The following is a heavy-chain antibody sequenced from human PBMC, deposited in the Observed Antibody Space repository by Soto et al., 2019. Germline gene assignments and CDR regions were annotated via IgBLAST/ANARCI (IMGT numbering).Heavy chain of an antibody. D-gene: IGHD6-13*01. CDR1: GFTFSDYY. CDR3: ARDPVAAAGTFWFDP. Sequence: GGSLRLSCAAAGFTFSDYYMSWIRQAPGKGLEWVSYISSSSSYTNYADSVKGRFTISRDNAKNSLYLQMKSLRAEDTAVYYCARDPVAAAGTFWFDPWGQGPLVTVS. J-gene: IGHJ5*02. V-gene: IGHV3-11*06. CDR2: ISSSSSYT.